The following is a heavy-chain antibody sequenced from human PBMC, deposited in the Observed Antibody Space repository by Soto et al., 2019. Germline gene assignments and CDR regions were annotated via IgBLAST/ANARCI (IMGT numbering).Heavy chain of an antibody. CDR3: AKFGMATTKRSPPYYIDY. V-gene: IGHV3-23*01. D-gene: IGHD1-1*01. CDR1: GFTFSSYA. CDR2: ISGSGGST. Sequence: GGSLRLSCAASGFTFSSYAMSWVRQAPGKGLEWVSAISGSGGSTYYADSVKGRFTISRDNSKNTLYLQMNSLRAEDTAVYYCAKFGMATTKRSPPYYIDYWGQGALVTVSS. J-gene: IGHJ4*02.